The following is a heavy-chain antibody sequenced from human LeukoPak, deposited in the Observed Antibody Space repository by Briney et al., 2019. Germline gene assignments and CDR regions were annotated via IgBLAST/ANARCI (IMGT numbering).Heavy chain of an antibody. CDR1: GFTFSSYS. CDR3: ARTVGGDYVIDY. V-gene: IGHV3-21*01. CDR2: ISSSSSYI. Sequence: GGSLRLSCAASGFTFSSYSMNWVRQAPGKGLEWVSSISSSSSYIYYADSVKGRFTISRDNAKHSLYLRMDSLRAEERAVYSCARTVGGDYVIDYWGQGTLVTVSS. J-gene: IGHJ4*02. D-gene: IGHD4-17*01.